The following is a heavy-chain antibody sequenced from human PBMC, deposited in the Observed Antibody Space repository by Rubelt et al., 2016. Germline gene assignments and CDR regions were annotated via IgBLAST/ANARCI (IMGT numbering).Heavy chain of an antibody. V-gene: IGHV4-39*01. D-gene: IGHD2-8*02. J-gene: IGHJ4*02. CDR2: IYYSGTT. Sequence: QLQLQESGPGLVKPSETLSLTCTVSGGSISSSDFYWGWIRQPPGKGLEWIGSIYYSGTTYYNSSLRSRVTISVDTSKNQCCRRRSAGTAADTAVYYCTRRALLYYFDYWGQGSLVIVSS. CDR3: TRRALLYYFDY. CDR1: GGSISSSDFY.